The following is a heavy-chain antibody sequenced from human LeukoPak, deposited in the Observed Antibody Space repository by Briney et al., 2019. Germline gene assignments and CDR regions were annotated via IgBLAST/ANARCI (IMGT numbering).Heavy chain of an antibody. CDR3: AGTPREWELQNWFDP. D-gene: IGHD1-26*01. J-gene: IGHJ5*02. CDR2: IYYSGST. Sequence: PSETLSLTCTVSGGSISSSSYYWGWIRQPPGKGLEWIGSIYYSGSTYYNPSLKSRVTISVDTSKNQFSLKLSSVTAADTAVYYCAGTPREWELQNWFDPWGQGTLVTVSS. CDR1: GGSISSSSYY. V-gene: IGHV4-39*01.